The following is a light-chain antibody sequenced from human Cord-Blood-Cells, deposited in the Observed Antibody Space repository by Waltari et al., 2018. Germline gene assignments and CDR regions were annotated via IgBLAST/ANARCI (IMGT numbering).Light chain of an antibody. Sequence: IQLTQSPSSLSASVGDRVTITCRASQGISSYLAWYQQKPGQAPKLLIYAASTLQSGVPSRFSGSGSGTDFTLTISSLQPEDFATYYCQQLNSYPPMYTFGQGTKLEIK. V-gene: IGKV1-9*01. CDR2: AAS. CDR1: QGISSY. CDR3: QQLNSYPPMYT. J-gene: IGKJ2*01.